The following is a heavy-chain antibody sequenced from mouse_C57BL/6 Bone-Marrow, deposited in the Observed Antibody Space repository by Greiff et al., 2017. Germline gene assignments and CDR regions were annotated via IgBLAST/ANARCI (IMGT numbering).Heavy chain of an antibody. J-gene: IGHJ3*01. Sequence: QVQLQQSGAELARPGASVKLSCKASGFTFTSYGISWVKQRTGQGLEWIGEIYPRSGNTYYNEKFKGEATLSSDKSSSTAYMELRSLTSEDSAVYFCTRQLRLEAYWGQGTLVTVSA. V-gene: IGHV1-81*01. CDR2: IYPRSGNT. CDR3: TRQLRLEAY. CDR1: GFTFTSYG. D-gene: IGHD3-2*02.